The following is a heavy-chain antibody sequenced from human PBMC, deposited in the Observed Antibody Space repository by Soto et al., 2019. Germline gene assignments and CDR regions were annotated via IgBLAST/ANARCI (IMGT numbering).Heavy chain of an antibody. J-gene: IGHJ4*02. D-gene: IGHD6-13*01. CDR3: ATPSVAAASTTGRYFDY. CDR1: GGTFSSYA. CDR2: IIPIFGTA. V-gene: IGHV1-69*13. Sequence: SVKVSCKASGGTFSSYAISWVRQAPGQGLEWMGGIIPIFGTANYGQKFQGRVTITADESTSTAYMELSSLSSEDTAVYYCATPSVAAASTTGRYFDYWGQGTLVT.